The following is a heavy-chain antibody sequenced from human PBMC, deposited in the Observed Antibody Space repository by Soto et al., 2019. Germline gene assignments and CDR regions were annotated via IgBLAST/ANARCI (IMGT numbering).Heavy chain of an antibody. V-gene: IGHV4-34*01. Sequence: PSETLSLTSAVYGGSFSGYYLGWIRQPPGTGLEWIGEINHSGSTNYNPSLKSRVTISVDTSKNQFSLKLSSVTAADTAVYYCARGRGSSSWYVTFYYYYGMDVWGQGTTVT. D-gene: IGHD6-13*01. CDR1: GGSFSGYY. CDR3: ARGRGSSSWYVTFYYYYGMDV. CDR2: INHSGST. J-gene: IGHJ6*02.